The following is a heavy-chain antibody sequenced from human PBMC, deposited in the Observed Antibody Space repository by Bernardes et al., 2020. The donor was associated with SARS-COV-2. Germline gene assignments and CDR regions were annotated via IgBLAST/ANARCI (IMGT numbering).Heavy chain of an antibody. CDR3: ARISSAWDFFDY. CDR1: GYTFTNYG. Sequence: ATLKDSCKTSGYTFTNYGITWVRQAPGQGLEWMGWITTYNGVTDFAQKFQGRATVTTDTSTNTAYLDLTSLTSDDTAVYYCARISSAWDFFDYWGQGTLVTVSS. V-gene: IGHV1-18*04. J-gene: IGHJ4*02. D-gene: IGHD3-22*01. CDR2: ITTYNGVT.